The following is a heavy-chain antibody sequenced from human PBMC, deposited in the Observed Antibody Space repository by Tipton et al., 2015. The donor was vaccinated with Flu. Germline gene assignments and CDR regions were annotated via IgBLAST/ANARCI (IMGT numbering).Heavy chain of an antibody. CDR2: IYGGDSDA. Sequence: VQLVQSGAEVKKPGESLKISCKTSGYKFSDHWVGWVRQMPGKGLEWMGIIYGGDSDARYSPSFQGLVTMSIDKSTSTAFLQWSSLEASDTAIYYCARSLRASGPDYFDIWGQGTLVTVSS. CDR1: GYKFSDHW. D-gene: IGHD4-11*01. CDR3: ARSLRASGPDYFDI. J-gene: IGHJ3*02. V-gene: IGHV5-51*01.